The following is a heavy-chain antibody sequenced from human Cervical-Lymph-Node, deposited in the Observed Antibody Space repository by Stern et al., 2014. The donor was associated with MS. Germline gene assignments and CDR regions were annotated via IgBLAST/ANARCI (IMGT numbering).Heavy chain of an antibody. CDR3: ARMRYSSSWWEGYYFDY. V-gene: IGHV2-26*01. D-gene: IGHD6-13*01. J-gene: IGHJ4*02. CDR2: IFSNDEK. Sequence: QITLKESGPVLVKPTETLTLTCTVSGFSLSNARMGVSWIRQPPGKALEWLAHIFSNDEKSYITSLKSRLTISKDTSKIQVVLTMTNMDPVDTATYYCARMRYSSSWWEGYYFDYWGQGTLVTVSS. CDR1: GFSLSNARMG.